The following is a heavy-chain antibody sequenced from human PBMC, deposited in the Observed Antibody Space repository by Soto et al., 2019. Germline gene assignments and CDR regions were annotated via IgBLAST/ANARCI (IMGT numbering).Heavy chain of an antibody. V-gene: IGHV4-4*07. CDR1: GAYISDFS. CDR3: ARETGENWTYEAH. CDR2: ITINGNT. Sequence: SVSGAYISDFSWSWIRLPAGKGLEWIGRITINGNTQKNPSFKSRVTMSIDTSRNHFSLNLQSATAADTALYYCARETGENWTYEAHWGPGTLVTVSS. D-gene: IGHD1-7*01. J-gene: IGHJ1*01.